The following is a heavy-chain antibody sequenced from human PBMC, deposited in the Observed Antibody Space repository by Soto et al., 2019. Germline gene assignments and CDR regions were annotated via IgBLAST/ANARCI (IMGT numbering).Heavy chain of an antibody. CDR3: AEGYSSGWYNY. D-gene: IGHD6-19*01. CDR1: GGSFSGYY. J-gene: IGHJ4*02. CDR2: INHSGST. V-gene: IGHV4-34*01. Sequence: PSETLSLTCAVYGGSFSGYYWSWIRQPPGKGLEWIGEINHSGSTNYNPSLKSRVTISVDTSKNQFSLKLSSVTAADTAVYYCAEGYSSGWYNYWGQGTLVTVSS.